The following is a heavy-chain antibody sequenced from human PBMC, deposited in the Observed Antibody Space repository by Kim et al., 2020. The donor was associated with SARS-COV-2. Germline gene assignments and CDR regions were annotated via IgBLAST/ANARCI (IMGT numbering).Heavy chain of an antibody. J-gene: IGHJ4*02. Sequence: GESLKISCQGSGYRFTTYWIGWVRQMPGKGLEWMGIVYPDDSDTRYSLSFQGQVTISADKSITTAYLQWSSLEASDTAMYYCVRADSSGFYPYYFFDYWGQGTLVTVSS. D-gene: IGHD3-22*01. V-gene: IGHV5-51*01. CDR2: VYPDDSDT. CDR1: GYRFTTYW. CDR3: VRADSSGFYPYYFFDY.